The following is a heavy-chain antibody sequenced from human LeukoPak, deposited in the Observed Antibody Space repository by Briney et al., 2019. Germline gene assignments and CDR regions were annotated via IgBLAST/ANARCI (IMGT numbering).Heavy chain of an antibody. CDR1: GFTFGDYY. V-gene: IGHV4-38-2*02. J-gene: IGHJ4*02. CDR3: ARDARDAYYDVWSGYYTDYFDY. CDR2: IDHSGIL. D-gene: IGHD3-3*01. Sequence: GSLRLSCAASGFTFGDYYMSWIRQAPGKGLEWIGSIDHSGILYYNPSLKSRVTISVDTSKNQFSLKLSSVTAADTAVYYCARDARDAYYDVWSGYYTDYFDYWGQGTLVTVSS.